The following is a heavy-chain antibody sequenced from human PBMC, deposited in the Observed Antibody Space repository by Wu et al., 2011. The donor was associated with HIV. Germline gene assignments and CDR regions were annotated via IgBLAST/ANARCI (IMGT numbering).Heavy chain of an antibody. J-gene: IGHJ4*02. D-gene: IGHD5-12*01. CDR3: ARATPQWLYYFDY. CDR1: GYTFTGYY. Sequence: GASVKVSCKASGYTFTGYYMHWVRQAPGQGLEWMGWINPNSGGTNYAQKFQGRVTMTRDTSISTDYMELSRLRSDDTAVYYCARATPQWLYYFDYWGQGTLVTVSS. V-gene: IGHV1-2*02. CDR2: INPNSGGT.